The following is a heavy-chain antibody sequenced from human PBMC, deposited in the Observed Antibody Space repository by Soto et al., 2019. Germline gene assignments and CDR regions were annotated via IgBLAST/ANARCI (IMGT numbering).Heavy chain of an antibody. CDR2: MNAKSGDT. V-gene: IGHV1-8*01. CDR1: GYTFSDFD. D-gene: IGHD3-16*01. Sequence: ASVKVSCKASGYTFSDFDINWLRQAAGQGPEWMGWMNAKSGDTFSAQRLQGKFNMTWDTSLSTAYMEVGSLTSDDAAIYYCARGNHFNYACFDVWGQRTTVTVSS. CDR3: ARGNHFNYACFDV. J-gene: IGHJ6*02.